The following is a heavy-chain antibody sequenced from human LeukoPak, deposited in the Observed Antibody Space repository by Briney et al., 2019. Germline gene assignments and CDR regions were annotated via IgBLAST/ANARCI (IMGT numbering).Heavy chain of an antibody. CDR2: INHTGST. D-gene: IGHD3-10*01. CDR1: GGSFSGYY. V-gene: IGHV4-34*01. Sequence: SETLSLTCAIYGGSFSGYYWTWIRQPPGKGLEWIGEINHTGSTNYNPSLKSRVTISVDTSKNQFSLRLSSATAADTAVYYCVGWGLSETYVIFDYWGQGTLVTVSS. CDR3: VGWGLSETYVIFDY. J-gene: IGHJ4*02.